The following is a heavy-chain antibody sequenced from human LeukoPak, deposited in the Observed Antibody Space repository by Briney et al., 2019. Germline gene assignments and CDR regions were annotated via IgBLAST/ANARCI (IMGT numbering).Heavy chain of an antibody. D-gene: IGHD2-15*01. Sequence: GASVTVSCKASGYTFTGYYMHWVRQAPGQGLEWMGWINPNSGGTNYAQKFQGRVTMTRDTSISTAYMELSRLRSDDTAVYYCARDLRGGSCYFDYWGQGTLVTVSS. CDR3: ARDLRGGSCYFDY. V-gene: IGHV1-2*02. CDR1: GYTFTGYY. J-gene: IGHJ4*02. CDR2: INPNSGGT.